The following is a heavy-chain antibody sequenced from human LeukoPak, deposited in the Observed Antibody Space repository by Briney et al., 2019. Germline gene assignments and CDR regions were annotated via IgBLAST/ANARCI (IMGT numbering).Heavy chain of an antibody. J-gene: IGHJ3*02. Sequence: SGPTLVNPPRTLTLTCTFSGFSLSTSGVGVGWIRQPPVKALEWLALIYWNDDKRYSPSLKSRLTITKDTSKNQVVLTMTNMDPVDTATYYCAHSGTVTTPHDAFDIWGQGTMVTVSS. CDR3: AHSGTVTTPHDAFDI. V-gene: IGHV2-5*01. CDR1: GFSLSTSGVG. D-gene: IGHD4-17*01. CDR2: IYWNDDK.